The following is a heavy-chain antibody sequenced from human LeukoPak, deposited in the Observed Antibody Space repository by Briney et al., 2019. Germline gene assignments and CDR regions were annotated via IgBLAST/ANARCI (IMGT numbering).Heavy chain of an antibody. CDR3: STSHDSSGND. Sequence: GGSLRLSCAASGFSFSSYWMAWVRQAPGKGLEWVANIKYDGIRNFYVGSVRGRFTISRDNAKNSLYLEMNSLRSDDTAVYFCSTSHDSSGNDWGQGTLLTVPS. CDR2: IKYDGIRN. CDR1: GFSFSSYW. D-gene: IGHD3-22*01. J-gene: IGHJ4*02. V-gene: IGHV3-7*01.